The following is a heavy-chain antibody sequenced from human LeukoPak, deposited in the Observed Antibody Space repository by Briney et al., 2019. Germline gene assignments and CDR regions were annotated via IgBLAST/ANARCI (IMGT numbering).Heavy chain of an antibody. V-gene: IGHV3-23*01. CDR1: GFTFSSYA. CDR3: AKLVGQHYYYGMDV. J-gene: IGHJ6*02. CDR2: ISGSGGST. Sequence: GGSLRLSCAASGFTFSSYAMSWVRQAPGKRLEWVSAISGSGGSTYYADSVKGRFTISRDNSKNTLYLQMNSLRAEDTAVYYCAKLVGQHYYYGMDVWGQGTTVTVSS. D-gene: IGHD1-26*01.